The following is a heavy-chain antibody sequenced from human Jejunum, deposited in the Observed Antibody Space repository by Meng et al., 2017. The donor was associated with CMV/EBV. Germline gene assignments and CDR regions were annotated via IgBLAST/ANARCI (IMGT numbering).Heavy chain of an antibody. Sequence: VRQAPGKGLEWVSSISSSSGYRFYADSVKGRFTISRDTAKNSVYLEMSSLRVEDTAVYYCVRDRRDDFWSGYYMETYYDYGMDVWGQGTLVTVSS. CDR2: ISSSSGYR. CDR3: VRDRRDDFWSGYYMETYYDYGMDV. V-gene: IGHV3-21*06. J-gene: IGHJ6*02. D-gene: IGHD3-3*01.